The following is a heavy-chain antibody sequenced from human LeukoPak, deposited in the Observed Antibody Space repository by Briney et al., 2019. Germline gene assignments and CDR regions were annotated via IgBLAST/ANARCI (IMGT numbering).Heavy chain of an antibody. V-gene: IGHV4-38-2*01. CDR1: GYSISSGYY. D-gene: IGHD3-22*01. CDR2: IYYSGST. CDR3: ARRVGYYYDSSGYYFDY. Sequence: PSETLSLTCAVSGYSISSGYYWGWIRQPPGKGLEWIGSIYYSGSTYYSPSLKSRVTISVDTSKNQFSLKLSSVTAADTAVYYCARRVGYYYDSSGYYFDYWGQGTLVTVSS. J-gene: IGHJ4*02.